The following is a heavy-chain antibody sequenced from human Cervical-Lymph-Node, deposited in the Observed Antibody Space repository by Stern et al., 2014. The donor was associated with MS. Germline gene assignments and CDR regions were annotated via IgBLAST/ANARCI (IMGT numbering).Heavy chain of an antibody. CDR3: ARERSIHYPAFAP. J-gene: IGHJ5*02. CDR2: IVPMFAKA. D-gene: IGHD3-10*01. Sequence: QVQLVQSGAEVKKPGSSVRVSCKASGGSFKGYAFNWLRQAPGHGLEWMGDIVPMFAKANYAQKFQGRVTVTADEATNTVYMELSFLTSEDTAVYYCARERSIHYPAFAPWGQGTLVTVSS. CDR1: GGSFKGYA. V-gene: IGHV1-69*01.